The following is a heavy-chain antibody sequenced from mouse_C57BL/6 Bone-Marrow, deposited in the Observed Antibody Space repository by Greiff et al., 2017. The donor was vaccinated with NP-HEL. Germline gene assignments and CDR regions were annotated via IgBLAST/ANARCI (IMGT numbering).Heavy chain of an antibody. CDR3: ARDISYYYGSSYDYAMDY. CDR2: IRNKANGYTT. Sequence: EVQVVESGGGLVQPGGSLSLSCAASGFTFTDYYMSWVRQPPGKALEWLGFIRNKANGYTTEYSASVKGRFTISRDNSQSILYLQMNALRAEDSATYYCARDISYYYGSSYDYAMDYWGQGTSVTVSS. D-gene: IGHD1-1*01. CDR1: GFTFTDYY. J-gene: IGHJ4*01. V-gene: IGHV7-3*01.